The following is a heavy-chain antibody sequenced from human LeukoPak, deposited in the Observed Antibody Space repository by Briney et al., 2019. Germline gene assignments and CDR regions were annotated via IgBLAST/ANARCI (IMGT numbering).Heavy chain of an antibody. D-gene: IGHD1-26*01. V-gene: IGHV1-69*04. Sequence: GASVKVSCKASGGTFSSYAISWVRQAPGQGLEWMGRIIPILGIANYAQKFQGRVTMTRDTSTSTVYMELSSLRSEDTAVYYCARDLSSGSYSGDYWGQGTLVTVSS. CDR3: ARDLSSGSYSGDY. CDR2: IIPILGIA. J-gene: IGHJ4*02. CDR1: GGTFSSYA.